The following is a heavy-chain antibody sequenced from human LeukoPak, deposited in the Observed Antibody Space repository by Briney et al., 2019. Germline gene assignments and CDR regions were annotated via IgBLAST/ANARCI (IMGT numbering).Heavy chain of an antibody. V-gene: IGHV1-3*04. CDR2: INTGNGNT. J-gene: IGHJ4*02. CDR1: GYTFTTYA. CDR3: ARDRVRDGFNPGGY. D-gene: IGHD5-24*01. Sequence: GASVKVSCKASGYTFTTYAIHWVRQAPGQRLERMGWINTGNGNTKYSQKFQGRVTITRDTSASTAYMELSSLRSEDTAVYYCARDRVRDGFNPGGYWGQGTLVTVSS.